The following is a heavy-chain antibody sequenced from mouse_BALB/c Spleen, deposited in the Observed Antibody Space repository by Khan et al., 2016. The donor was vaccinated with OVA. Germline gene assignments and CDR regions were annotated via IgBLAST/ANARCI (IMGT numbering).Heavy chain of an antibody. Sequence: QVQLQQPGAELVKPGASVKLSCKASGYTFTSYWMHWVKQRPGQGLEWIGEINPSNGRTNYNEKFKSKATLTVDKSSSTAYMQLSSQTSEDSAVYYGARVNTRDYWGQGTTLTVSS. CDR3: ARVNTRDY. J-gene: IGHJ2*01. CDR2: INPSNGRT. D-gene: IGHD6-1*01. V-gene: IGHV1S81*02. CDR1: GYTFTSYW.